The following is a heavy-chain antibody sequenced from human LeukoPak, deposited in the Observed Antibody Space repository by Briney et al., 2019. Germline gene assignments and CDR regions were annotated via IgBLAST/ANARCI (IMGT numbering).Heavy chain of an antibody. CDR3: ARDLCSGGSCYVDY. V-gene: IGHV3-74*01. D-gene: IGHD2-15*01. J-gene: IGHJ4*02. CDR2: IKGDGIST. Sequence: GGSLRLSCAASGFDFSSNWMHWVRHAPGQGLVWVSRIKGDGISTNYADSVKGRFTISRDIAKNTLYLQMNSLRAEDTAVYYCARDLCSGGSCYVDYWGQGTLVTVSS. CDR1: GFDFSSNW.